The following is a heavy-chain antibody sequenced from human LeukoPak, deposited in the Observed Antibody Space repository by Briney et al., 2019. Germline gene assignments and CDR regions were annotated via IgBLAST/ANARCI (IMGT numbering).Heavy chain of an antibody. V-gene: IGHV1-2*06. Sequence: ASVKVSCRASGCTFTAYYIHWLRQAPGQGLEWMGRINPNSDYTDYAQNFQGRVTMTRDTSISTAYMEVRRLRSDDTAVYYCAIVSYGNDATPFDYWGQGTLVTVSS. CDR2: INPNSDYT. CDR1: GCTFTAYY. D-gene: IGHD3-16*01. J-gene: IGHJ4*02. CDR3: AIVSYGNDATPFDY.